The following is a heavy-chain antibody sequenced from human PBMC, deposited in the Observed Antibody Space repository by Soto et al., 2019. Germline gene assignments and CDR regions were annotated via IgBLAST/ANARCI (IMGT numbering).Heavy chain of an antibody. V-gene: IGHV4-59*01. Sequence: PSDTPTLTSTFSGGSISTSYWSWILFAPGKGLEWIGYIYYSGSTNYTPSLKSRVTISVDTSKNQFSLKLSSVTAADTAVYYCARASCISTSCYARGAFHYWGQGTLVTVSS. CDR3: ARASCISTSCYARGAFHY. CDR1: GGSISTSY. CDR2: IYYSGST. J-gene: IGHJ4*02. D-gene: IGHD2-2*01.